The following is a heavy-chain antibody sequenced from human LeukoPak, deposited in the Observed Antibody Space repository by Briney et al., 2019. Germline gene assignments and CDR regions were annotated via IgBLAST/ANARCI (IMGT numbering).Heavy chain of an antibody. V-gene: IGHV1-2*02. D-gene: IGHD1-26*01. Sequence: ASVKVSCKASGYTFTGYYMHWVRQAPGQGLEWMGWTNPNSGGTNYAQKFQGRVTMTRDTSISTAYMELSRLRSDDTAVYYCARDAASGSYYRWDDYWGQGTLVTVSS. J-gene: IGHJ4*02. CDR1: GYTFTGYY. CDR2: TNPNSGGT. CDR3: ARDAASGSYYRWDDY.